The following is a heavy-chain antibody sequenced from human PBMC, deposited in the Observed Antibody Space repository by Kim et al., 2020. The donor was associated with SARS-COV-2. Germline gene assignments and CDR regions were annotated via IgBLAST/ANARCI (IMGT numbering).Heavy chain of an antibody. V-gene: IGHV3-64*01. CDR2: ISSNGGST. CDR3: ARDLKNPAAGTNYYYYGMDV. Sequence: GGSLRLSCAASGFTFSSYAMHWVRQAPGKGLEYVSAISSNGGSTYYANSVKGRFTISRDNSKNTLYLQMGSLRAEDMAVYYCARDLKNPAAGTNYYYYGMDVWGQGTTVTVSS. CDR1: GFTFSSYA. J-gene: IGHJ6*02. D-gene: IGHD6-13*01.